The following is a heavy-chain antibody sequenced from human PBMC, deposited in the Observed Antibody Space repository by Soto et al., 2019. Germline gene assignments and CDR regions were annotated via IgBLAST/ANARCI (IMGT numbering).Heavy chain of an antibody. D-gene: IGHD6-13*01. CDR3: ARGRKVYTSTSYVD. CDR1: GVSFSGFS. CDR2: INHSGST. Sequence: ASETLSLTCAVYGVSFSGFSWSWIRQPPGKGLEWIGEINHSGSTNYNPSFKSRVTISEDTSKNQFSLKLSSVTAADTAVYYCARGRKVYTSTSYVDWGQGTQVTVSS. J-gene: IGHJ4*02. V-gene: IGHV4-34*01.